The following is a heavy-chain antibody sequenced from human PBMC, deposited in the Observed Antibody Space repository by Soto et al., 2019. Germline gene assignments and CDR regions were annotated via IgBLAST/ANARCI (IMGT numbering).Heavy chain of an antibody. CDR1: GFTFSSYA. D-gene: IGHD3-3*01. Sequence: GGSLRLSCAASGFTFSSYAMHWVRQAPGKGLEWVAVISYDGSNKYYADSVKGRFTISRDNSKNTLYLQMNSLRAEDTAVYYCARDRGTFWSGYFDYWGQGTLVTVSS. CDR2: ISYDGSNK. V-gene: IGHV3-30*04. CDR3: ARDRGTFWSGYFDY. J-gene: IGHJ4*02.